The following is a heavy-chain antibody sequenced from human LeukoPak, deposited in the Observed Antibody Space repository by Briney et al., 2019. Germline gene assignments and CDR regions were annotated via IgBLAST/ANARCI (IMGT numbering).Heavy chain of an antibody. J-gene: IGHJ4*02. CDR1: GFTFSSYG. V-gene: IGHV3-30*18. CDR3: AKDTYYYGSGSYSDY. D-gene: IGHD3-10*01. Sequence: GGSLRLSCAASGFTFSSYGMHWVRQAPGKGLEWVAVISYDGSNKCYADSVKGRFTISRDNSKNTLYLQMNSLRAEDTAVYYCAKDTYYYGSGSYSDYWGQGTLVTVSS. CDR2: ISYDGSNK.